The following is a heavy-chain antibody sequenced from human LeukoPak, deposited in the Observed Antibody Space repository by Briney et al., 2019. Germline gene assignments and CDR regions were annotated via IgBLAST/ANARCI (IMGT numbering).Heavy chain of an antibody. Sequence: ASVKVSCKASGYTFTSYAMHWVRQAPGQRLEWMGWINAGNGNTKYSQKFQGRVTITRDTSASTAYMELSSLRSEDTAVYYYARDLGGHYGMDVWGQGTTVTVSS. CDR1: GYTFTSYA. D-gene: IGHD3-16*01. J-gene: IGHJ6*02. V-gene: IGHV1-3*01. CDR2: INAGNGNT. CDR3: ARDLGGHYGMDV.